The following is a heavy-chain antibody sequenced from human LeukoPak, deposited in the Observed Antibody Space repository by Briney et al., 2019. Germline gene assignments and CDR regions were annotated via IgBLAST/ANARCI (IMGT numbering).Heavy chain of an antibody. Sequence: PSETLSLTCTVSGGSITTTPYYWAWIRQPPGKGLEWIGNIYSSGTTYYTPSLKSRVSISVDTSKNQSSLKLSSVTTADTAVYFCARLPTGYPNWFDPWGQGTLVTVSS. V-gene: IGHV4-39*01. CDR1: GGSITTTPYY. D-gene: IGHD3-9*01. CDR3: ARLPTGYPNWFDP. CDR2: IYSSGTT. J-gene: IGHJ5*02.